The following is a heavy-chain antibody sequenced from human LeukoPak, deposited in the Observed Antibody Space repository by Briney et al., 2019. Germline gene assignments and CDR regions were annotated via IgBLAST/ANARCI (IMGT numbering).Heavy chain of an antibody. V-gene: IGHV1-69*02. CDR1: GGTFSSYT. J-gene: IGHJ6*02. Sequence: SVKVSCKASGGTFSSYTISWVRQAPGQGLEWMGRTIPILGIANYAQKFQGRVTITADKSTSTAYMELSSLRSEDTAVYYCARNAYGDYGPYYYGMDVWGQGTTVTVSS. CDR2: TIPILGIA. D-gene: IGHD4-17*01. CDR3: ARNAYGDYGPYYYGMDV.